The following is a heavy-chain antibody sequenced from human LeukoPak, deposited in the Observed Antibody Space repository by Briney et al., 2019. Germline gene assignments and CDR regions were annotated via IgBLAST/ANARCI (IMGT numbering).Heavy chain of an antibody. CDR1: GFTFSNYW. CDR3: VRDSPTASY. V-gene: IGHV3-74*01. J-gene: IGHJ1*01. CDR2: TNPDGSDT. D-gene: IGHD5-18*01. Sequence: GGSLRLPCAASGFTFSNYWVHWVRQTPGKGLVWVSRTNPDGSDTNYADSVKGRFTVSRDNAKKTAYLQMNSLRVEDTGVYYCVRDSPTASYWGQGTLVTVSS.